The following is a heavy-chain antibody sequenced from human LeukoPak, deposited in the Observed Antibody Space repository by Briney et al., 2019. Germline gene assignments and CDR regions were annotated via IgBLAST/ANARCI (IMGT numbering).Heavy chain of an antibody. CDR3: ARARSIVVATEALYNGMDV. CDR1: GGTFSSYT. J-gene: IGHJ6*02. V-gene: IGHV1-69*02. CDR2: IIPMVDIA. D-gene: IGHD1-26*01. Sequence: SVKVSCKASGGTFSSYTITWVRQAPGQGLEWMGRIIPMVDIANYAQNFQGRVTITADKSTSTAYMELTSLRSEDTAVYYCARARSIVVATEALYNGMDVWGQGTTVTVSS.